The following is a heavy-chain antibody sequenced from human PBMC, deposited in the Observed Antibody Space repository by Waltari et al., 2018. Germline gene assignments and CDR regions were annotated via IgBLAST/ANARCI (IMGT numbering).Heavy chain of an antibody. CDR2: LDPNGGGI. V-gene: IGHV1-2*02. CDR3: ARAPSNFYGMDV. Sequence: VQLVQSGAEVKKPGASVRVSCKASGYTFTGYYLNWVRQAPGQGLEWMGWLDPNGGGIKYAQKFQGRVTMTRDTFISTAYVELTRLESDDTAVYYCARAPSNFYGMDVWGQGTAVTVSS. J-gene: IGHJ6*02. CDR1: GYTFTGYY.